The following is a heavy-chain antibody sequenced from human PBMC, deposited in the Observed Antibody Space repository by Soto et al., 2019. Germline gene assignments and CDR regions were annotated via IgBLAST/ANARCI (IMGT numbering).Heavy chain of an antibody. V-gene: IGHV3-11*01. CDR3: ARRGPSDNMLAVPDYFALDV. Sequence: QVHLVESGGGLVKPGGSLTLSCEASGFTFRDYYMSWIRQAPGKGLEWGSYISSGGSSTFYTESVKGRFTISRDIAKNALYLQMDYLKVEDTGVYFCARRGPSDNMLAVPDYFALDVWGQGTTVTVSS. CDR1: GFTFRDYY. D-gene: IGHD4-17*01. J-gene: IGHJ6*02. CDR2: ISSGGSST.